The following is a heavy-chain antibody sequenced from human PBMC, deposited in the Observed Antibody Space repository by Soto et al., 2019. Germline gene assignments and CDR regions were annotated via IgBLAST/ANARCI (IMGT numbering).Heavy chain of an antibody. Sequence: QVQLQESGPGLVKPSETLSLTCTVSGGSISSYYWSWIRQPPGKGLEWIGYIYYSGSTNYNPSLRSRVTISVDTSNNQFSLKLSSVTAADTAVYYCARHGYSYGPNFDYWGQGTLVTVSS. J-gene: IGHJ4*02. V-gene: IGHV4-59*08. CDR1: GGSISSYY. CDR2: IYYSGST. D-gene: IGHD5-18*01. CDR3: ARHGYSYGPNFDY.